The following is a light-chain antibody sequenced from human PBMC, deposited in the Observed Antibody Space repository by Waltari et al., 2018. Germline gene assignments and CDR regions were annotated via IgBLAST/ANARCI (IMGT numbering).Light chain of an antibody. CDR2: VKSDGSH. CDR3: QTGGHGTWV. Sequence: QLVLTQSPSASASLGASVKRTCTLSIGHSNNIIAWLQQQPEKGPRFLMNVKSDGSHNKGVGIPDRFSGSSSGAERYLTISSLQSEDEADYYCQTGGHGTWVFGGGTRLTVL. J-gene: IGLJ3*02. CDR1: IGHSNNI. V-gene: IGLV4-69*01.